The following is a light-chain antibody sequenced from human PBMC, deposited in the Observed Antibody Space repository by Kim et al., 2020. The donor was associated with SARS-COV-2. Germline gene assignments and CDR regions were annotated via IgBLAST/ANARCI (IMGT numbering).Light chain of an antibody. J-gene: IGKJ4*01. Sequence: SPGERATLSCRASQSVAGTYLAWYQQKPGQAPRLLIYDASTRATGIPDRFSGSGSGTDFTLTISRLEPEDFAVYYCQQYAGSPLTFGAGTKVDIK. CDR1: QSVAGTY. CDR3: QQYAGSPLT. CDR2: DAS. V-gene: IGKV3-20*01.